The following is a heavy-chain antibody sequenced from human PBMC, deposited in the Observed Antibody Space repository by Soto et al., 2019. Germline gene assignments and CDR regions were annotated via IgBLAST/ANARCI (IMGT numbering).Heavy chain of an antibody. CDR1: GLTFSSYA. V-gene: IGHV3-23*01. CDR2: ISGSGGST. CDR3: AKSASGYSGYDYGGDYYYYGMDV. Sequence: GGSLRLSCAASGLTFSSYAMSWVRQAPGKGLEWVSAISGSGGSTYYADSVKGRFTISRDNSKNTLYLQMNSLRAEDTAVYYCAKSASGYSGYDYGGDYYYYGMDVWGQGTTVTVSS. D-gene: IGHD5-12*01. J-gene: IGHJ6*02.